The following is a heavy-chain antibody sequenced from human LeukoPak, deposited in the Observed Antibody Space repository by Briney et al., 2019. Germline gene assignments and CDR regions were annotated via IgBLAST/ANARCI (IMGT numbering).Heavy chain of an antibody. CDR1: GGTFSSYA. CDR3: ARDTPPPNDC. CDR2: IIPILGIA. J-gene: IGHJ4*02. Sequence: GASVKVSCKASGGTFSSYAISWVRQAPGQGLEWMGRIIPILGIANYAQKFQGRVTITADKSTSTAYMELSSLRSEDTAVYYCARDTPPPNDCWSQGTLVTVSS. D-gene: IGHD2-21*01. V-gene: IGHV1-69*04.